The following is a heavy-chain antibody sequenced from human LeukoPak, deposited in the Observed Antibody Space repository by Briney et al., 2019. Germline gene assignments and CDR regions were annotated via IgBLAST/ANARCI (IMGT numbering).Heavy chain of an antibody. D-gene: IGHD2-15*01. CDR2: IFTSGIT. CDR3: ARFSPPGPLLY. V-gene: IGHV4-4*07. CDR1: GGSISIYY. Sequence: PSETLSLTCTVSGGSISIYYWNWIRQPAGKGLEWIGRIFTSGITNYNPSLKSRVTMSVDTSKNQFSLKLSSVTAADTAVYYCARFSPPGPLLYWGQGTMVTVSS. J-gene: IGHJ3*01.